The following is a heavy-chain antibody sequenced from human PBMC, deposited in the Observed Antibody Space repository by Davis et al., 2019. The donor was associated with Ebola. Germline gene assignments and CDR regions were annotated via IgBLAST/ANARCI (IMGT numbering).Heavy chain of an antibody. CDR1: GYTFTSYG. Sequence: ASVKVSCKASGYTFTSYGISWVRQAPGQGLEWMGWISAYNGNTNYAQKLQGRVTMTTDTSTSTAYMEPSSLRSEDTAVDYCAIFYTTGTTRSYYYYYGMDVWGQGTTVTVSS. CDR3: AIFYTTGTTRSYYYYYGMDV. D-gene: IGHD1-1*01. J-gene: IGHJ6*02. CDR2: ISAYNGNT. V-gene: IGHV1-18*01.